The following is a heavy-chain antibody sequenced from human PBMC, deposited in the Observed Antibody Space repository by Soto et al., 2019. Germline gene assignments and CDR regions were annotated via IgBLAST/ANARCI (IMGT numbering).Heavy chain of an antibody. J-gene: IGHJ3*02. D-gene: IGHD2-2*01. CDR1: GFTFSSYS. CDR3: ARETYCSSTSCFLGAFDI. CDR2: ISSSSSYI. V-gene: IGHV3-21*01. Sequence: GGSLRLSCAASGFTFSSYSMNWFRQAPGQGLEWVSSISSSSSYIYYADSVKGRFTISRDNAKNSLYLQMNSLRAEDTAVYYCARETYCSSTSCFLGAFDIWGQGTMVTVSS.